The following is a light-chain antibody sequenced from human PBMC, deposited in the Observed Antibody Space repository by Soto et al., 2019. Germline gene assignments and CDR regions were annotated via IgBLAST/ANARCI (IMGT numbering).Light chain of an antibody. CDR3: CSFAGSYSYV. CDR2: DVT. J-gene: IGLJ1*01. V-gene: IGLV2-11*01. Sequence: QSALTQPRSVSGSPGQSVTISCTGTSSDVGRYDYVSWYQQHPGKAPKLIVYDVTERPSGVPDRFSGSKSGNTASLTISGLQAEDEADYSCCSFAGSYSYVFGTGTKVIV. CDR1: SSDVGRYDY.